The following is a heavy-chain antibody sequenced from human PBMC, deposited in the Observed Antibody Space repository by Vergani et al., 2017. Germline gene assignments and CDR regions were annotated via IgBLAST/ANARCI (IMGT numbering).Heavy chain of an antibody. J-gene: IGHJ3*01. CDR1: GGSISAGYYF. D-gene: IGHD2-15*01. Sequence: QVQLQASGPGRVKPSQTLSLTCTMSGGSISAGYYFWSWIRQPAGKGLEWLGHISASGNASHSPSLKTQVSMSVDTSKNQFSLTVPSVTAADTAIYFCARRSGGYYSGGKVHPLRTAFDVWGHGTVVTVSS. CDR3: ARRSGGYYSGGKVHPLRTAFDV. CDR2: ISASGNA. V-gene: IGHV4-61*02.